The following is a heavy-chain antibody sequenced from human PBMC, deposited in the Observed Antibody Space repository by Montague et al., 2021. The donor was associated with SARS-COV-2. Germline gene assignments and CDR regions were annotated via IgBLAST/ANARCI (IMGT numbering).Heavy chain of an antibody. CDR3: ARPLVATIKDIYYYGMDV. CDR1: GFTFSSYW. D-gene: IGHD5-12*01. Sequence: SLRLSCAASGFTFSSYWMSWVRQAPGKGLEWVANIKQDGSEKYYVDSVKGRFTISRDNAKNSLYLQMNSLRAEDTAVYYCARPLVATIKDIYYYGMDVWGQGTTVTVSS. V-gene: IGHV3-7*01. CDR2: IKQDGSEK. J-gene: IGHJ6*02.